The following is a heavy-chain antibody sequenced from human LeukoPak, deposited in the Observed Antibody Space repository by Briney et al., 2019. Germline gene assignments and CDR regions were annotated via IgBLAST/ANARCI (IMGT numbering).Heavy chain of an antibody. Sequence: ESGPPLVKPTQTLTLTCSFSGFSLTSSGVAVCWIRQPPGKALEWLALIYWDDDKRYSPSLLSRLTISKDASKNQVFLTMTNMDPADTGTYYCAHRLTAALMDVWGKGTTVTASS. V-gene: IGHV2-5*02. D-gene: IGHD6-13*01. CDR1: GFSLTSSGVA. CDR2: IYWDDDK. J-gene: IGHJ6*03. CDR3: AHRLTAALMDV.